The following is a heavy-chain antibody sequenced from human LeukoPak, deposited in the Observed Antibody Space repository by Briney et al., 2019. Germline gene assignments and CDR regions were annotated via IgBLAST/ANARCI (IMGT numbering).Heavy chain of an antibody. CDR1: GGSISSYY. Sequence: PSETLSLTCTVSGGSISSYYWSWIRQPPGKGLEWVGYIYYSGSTNYNPSLKSRVTISVDTSKNQFSLKLSSVTAADTAVYYCARAPYYYDSSGYYYVFDYWGQGTLVTVSS. CDR2: IYYSGST. V-gene: IGHV4-59*01. J-gene: IGHJ4*02. D-gene: IGHD3-22*01. CDR3: ARAPYYYDSSGYYYVFDY.